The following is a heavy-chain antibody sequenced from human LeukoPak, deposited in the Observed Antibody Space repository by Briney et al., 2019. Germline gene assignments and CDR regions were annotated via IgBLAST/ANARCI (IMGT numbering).Heavy chain of an antibody. CDR1: GGSFSGYY. J-gene: IGHJ6*02. CDR2: IYYSGST. D-gene: IGHD6-13*01. V-gene: IGHV4-59*01. CDR3: ARAAGTYGMDV. Sequence: SETLSLTCAVYGGSFSGYYWSWIRQPPGKGLEWIGYIYYSGSTNYNPSLKSRVTISVDTSKNQFSLKLSSVTAADTAVYYCARAAGTYGMDVWGQGTTVTVSS.